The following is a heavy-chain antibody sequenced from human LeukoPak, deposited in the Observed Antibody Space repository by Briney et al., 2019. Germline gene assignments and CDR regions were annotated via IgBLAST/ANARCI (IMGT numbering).Heavy chain of an antibody. D-gene: IGHD3-10*01. Sequence: ASLSVSCTASGYTFTVYYMHWVRQAPGQGLEWMGWINPNSGGTNYAQKFQGRVTMTRDTSISTAYMELSRLRSDDTAVYYCASEGTITMVRGVDFDYWGQGTLVTVSS. CDR2: INPNSGGT. CDR3: ASEGTITMVRGVDFDY. CDR1: GYTFTVYY. J-gene: IGHJ4*02. V-gene: IGHV1-2*02.